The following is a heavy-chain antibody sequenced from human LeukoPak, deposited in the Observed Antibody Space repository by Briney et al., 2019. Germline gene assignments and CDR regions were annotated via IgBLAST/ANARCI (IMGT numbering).Heavy chain of an antibody. J-gene: IGHJ4*02. D-gene: IGHD4-23*01. CDR3: ARNGGNSDYDY. V-gene: IGHV4-4*02. CDR2: IYHSGAT. CDR1: GGSISSSSSIC. Sequence: SETLSLTCAVSGGSISSSSSICWTWVRQPPGKGLEWIGEIYHSGATNYNPSLKSRVTMLLDKSKNQFSLKLNSVTAADTAVYYCARNGGNSDYDYWGQGTLVTVSS.